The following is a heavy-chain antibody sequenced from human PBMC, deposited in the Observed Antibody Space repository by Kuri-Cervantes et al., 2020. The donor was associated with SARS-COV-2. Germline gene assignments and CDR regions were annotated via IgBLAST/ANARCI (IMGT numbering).Heavy chain of an antibody. J-gene: IGHJ6*01. CDR1: GYTFTSYD. V-gene: IGHV1-8*01. CDR3: ASSRSITIFGVVINYYYGMDV. D-gene: IGHD3-3*01. CDR2: MNPNSGNT. Sequence: ASVKVSCKASGYTFTSYDINWVRQATGQGLEWMGWMNPNSGNTGYAQKFQGRVTMTRNTSISTAYMELSSLRSEDTAVYYCASSRSITIFGVVINYYYGMDVWGQGTTVTCSS.